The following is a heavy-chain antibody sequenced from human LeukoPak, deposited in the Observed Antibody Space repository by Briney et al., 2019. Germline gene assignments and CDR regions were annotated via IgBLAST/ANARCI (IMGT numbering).Heavy chain of an antibody. V-gene: IGHV3-11*01. D-gene: IGHD6-6*01. CDR2: ISSSGSTI. Sequence: GGSLRLSCAASGFTFSDYYMSWIRQAPGKGLEWVSYISSSGSTIYYADSVKGRFTISKDNAKNSLYLQMNSLRAEDTAVYYCARDSTYSSSSVGYWGQGTLVTVSS. CDR3: ARDSTYSSSSVGY. J-gene: IGHJ4*02. CDR1: GFTFSDYY.